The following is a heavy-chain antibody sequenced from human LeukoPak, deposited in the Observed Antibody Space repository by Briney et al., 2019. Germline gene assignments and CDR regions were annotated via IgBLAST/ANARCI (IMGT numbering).Heavy chain of an antibody. CDR3: AAQERGEDIVVVPAANGAFDI. D-gene: IGHD2-2*01. Sequence: GGALRLSCEASGFSLSTYSMNWVRPAPGKGPEWISYISVRSRTVYYTDSVKGRFTISRDNAKNSLYLQMNSLRAEDTAVYYCAAQERGEDIVVVPAANGAFDIWGQGTMVTVSS. CDR1: GFSLSTYS. CDR2: ISVRSRTV. J-gene: IGHJ3*02. V-gene: IGHV3-48*01.